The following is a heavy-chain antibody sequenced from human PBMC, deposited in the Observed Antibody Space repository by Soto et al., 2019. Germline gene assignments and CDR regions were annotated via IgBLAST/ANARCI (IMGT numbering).Heavy chain of an antibody. Sequence: GESLKISCKGSGYSFASYWIGWVRQMPWKGLEWMGISYPGDSDTRYSPSFQGQVTISADKSISTAYLQWCSLKATDTALYYCAGPSGAMYYDFWSGHVDAFDIWGQGTMVTV. CDR2: SYPGDSDT. V-gene: IGHV5-51*01. J-gene: IGHJ3*02. D-gene: IGHD3-3*01. CDR1: GYSFASYW. CDR3: AGPSGAMYYDFWSGHVDAFDI.